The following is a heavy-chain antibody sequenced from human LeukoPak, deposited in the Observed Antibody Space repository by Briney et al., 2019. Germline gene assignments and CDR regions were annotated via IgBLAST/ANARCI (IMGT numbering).Heavy chain of an antibody. Sequence: NPSETLSLTCSVSGASISSGSNYWGWIRQPPGKTLEWIGSIYSSGSTYYNPSLKSRVIIIIDTPKNHFSLTLSSVTAADTAVYYCARYSSSWYNWFDPWGQGTLVTVSS. CDR3: ARYSSSWYNWFDP. CDR2: IYSSGST. CDR1: GASISSGSNY. D-gene: IGHD6-13*01. J-gene: IGHJ5*02. V-gene: IGHV4-39*07.